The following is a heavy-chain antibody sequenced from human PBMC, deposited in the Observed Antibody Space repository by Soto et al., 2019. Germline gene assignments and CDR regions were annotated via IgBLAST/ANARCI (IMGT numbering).Heavy chain of an antibody. D-gene: IGHD3-10*01. CDR3: ARAGKYYYGSGSPYYYGMDV. Sequence: QVQLVQSGAEVKKPGASVKVSCKASGYTFTSYGVSWVRQAPGQGLEWMGWISGYNGNTNYAQKLQGRVTMTTDTSTSTAHMELRSLTSDDTAVYYCARAGKYYYGSGSPYYYGMDVWGQGTTVTVSS. J-gene: IGHJ6*02. V-gene: IGHV1-18*04. CDR2: ISGYNGNT. CDR1: GYTFTSYG.